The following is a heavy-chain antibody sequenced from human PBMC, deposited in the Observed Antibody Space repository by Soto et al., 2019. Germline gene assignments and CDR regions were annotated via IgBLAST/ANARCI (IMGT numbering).Heavy chain of an antibody. V-gene: IGHV4-59*12. CDR1: GGVISSYY. D-gene: IGHD6-13*01. Sequence: PSETLSLTCTVSGGVISSYYWIWIRQPPVNGLEFIGYIYYMFSTNYNPSLKSRFTISLDTSKNHFSLKLSAFAAAYTAMSYCAXSXSSKGSTGVWPSTAWFDPWGQGTLVTVSS. CDR3: AXSXSSKGSTGVWPSTAWFDP. J-gene: IGHJ5*02. CDR2: IYYMFST.